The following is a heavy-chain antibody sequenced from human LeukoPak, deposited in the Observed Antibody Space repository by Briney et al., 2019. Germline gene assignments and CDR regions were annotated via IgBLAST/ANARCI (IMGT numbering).Heavy chain of an antibody. J-gene: IGHJ1*01. CDR3: AKGPRTGATFTNEYFQH. D-gene: IGHD1-26*01. CDR1: GFTFDDYA. V-gene: IGHV3-43*02. Sequence: PGGSLRLSCAASGFTFDDYAMHWVRQAPGKGLEWDSLISGDGGSTYYADSVKGRFTISRDNSKNSLYLQMNSLRTEDTALYYCAKGPRTGATFTNEYFQHWGPGTLVTVSS. CDR2: ISGDGGST.